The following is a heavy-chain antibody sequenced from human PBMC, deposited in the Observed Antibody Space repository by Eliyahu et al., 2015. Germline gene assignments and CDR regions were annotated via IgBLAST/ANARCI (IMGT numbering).Heavy chain of an antibody. D-gene: IGHD3-10*01. CDR1: GGPISGYF. V-gene: IGHV4-4*07. CDR2: IYSGVTT. Sequence: QVQLQESGPRLVKPSETLSLTCTVAGGPISGYFWSWIRQPAGKGLEWIGRIYSGVTTHYNPSLKSRVTLSVDTSKNQFSLNLTSVTAADTAVYYCAREDYGSGSTRPLDYWGQGTLVTVSS. J-gene: IGHJ4*02. CDR3: AREDYGSGSTRPLDY.